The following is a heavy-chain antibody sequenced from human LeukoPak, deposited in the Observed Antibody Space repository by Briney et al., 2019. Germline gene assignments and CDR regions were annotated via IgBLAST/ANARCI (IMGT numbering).Heavy chain of an antibody. CDR2: ISSSGSTI. CDR1: GFTFSSYE. Sequence: PGGSLRDSRAASGFTFSSYEMNWVRQAPGKGLEWVSYISSSGSTIYYADSVKGRFTISRDNAKNSLYLQMNSLRAEDTAVYYCASHSTWYLRSLDYWGQGTLVTVSS. V-gene: IGHV3-48*03. D-gene: IGHD6-13*01. CDR3: ASHSTWYLRSLDY. J-gene: IGHJ4*02.